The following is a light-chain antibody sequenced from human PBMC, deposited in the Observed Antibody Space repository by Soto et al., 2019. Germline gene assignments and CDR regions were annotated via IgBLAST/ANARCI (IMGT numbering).Light chain of an antibody. CDR2: GAS. CDR3: QQRSNWPRT. Sequence: DILLTQSPGTLSLSPGERASLSCMASQSVSSGHLAWYQQTPGQAPRLLIYGASSRATGIPDRFSGSGSGTDFTLTISSLEPEDFAVYYCQQRSNWPRTFGQGTKVDIK. V-gene: IGKV3D-20*02. J-gene: IGKJ1*01. CDR1: QSVSSGH.